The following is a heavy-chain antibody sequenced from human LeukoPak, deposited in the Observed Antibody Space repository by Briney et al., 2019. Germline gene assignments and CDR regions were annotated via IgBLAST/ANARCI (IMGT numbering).Heavy chain of an antibody. D-gene: IGHD3-10*01. V-gene: IGHV3-53*01. CDR2: IYSDGRT. CDR1: GFTVSTNY. CDR3: ARDSGRFDVFDI. J-gene: IGHJ3*02. Sequence: GGSLRLSCAASGFTVSTNYMSWVRQAPGKGLEWVSVIYSDGRTYYADSVKGRFTISRDNSKNTLYLQMNSLRAEDTAVYYCARDSGRFDVFDIWGQGAMVTVSS.